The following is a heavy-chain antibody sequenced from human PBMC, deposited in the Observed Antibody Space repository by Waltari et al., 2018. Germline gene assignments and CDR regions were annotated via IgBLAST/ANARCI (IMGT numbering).Heavy chain of an antibody. CDR2: FDPEDGET. D-gene: IGHD2-21*02. Sequence: QVQLVQSGAEVTQPGASVKVPCKVSGYTLPEFTMPCVRQAPGKGLEWMGGFDPEDGETIYAQKFQGRVTMTEDTSTDTAYMELSSLRSEDTAVYYCATDGGNLDFDYWGQGTLVTVSS. J-gene: IGHJ4*02. V-gene: IGHV1-24*01. CDR3: ATDGGNLDFDY. CDR1: GYTLPEFT.